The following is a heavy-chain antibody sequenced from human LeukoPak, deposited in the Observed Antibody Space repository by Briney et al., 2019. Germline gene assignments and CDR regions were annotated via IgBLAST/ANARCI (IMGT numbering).Heavy chain of an antibody. V-gene: IGHV4-59*11. J-gene: IGHJ4*02. D-gene: IGHD6-6*01. CDR3: AGAIAARLFDY. Sequence: SETLSLTCTVSGGSISSHYWSWIRRPPGKGLEWIGYIYYSGSTNYNPSLKSRVTISVDTSKNQFSLKLSSVTAADTAVYYCAGAIAARLFDYWGQGTLVTVSS. CDR1: GGSISSHY. CDR2: IYYSGST.